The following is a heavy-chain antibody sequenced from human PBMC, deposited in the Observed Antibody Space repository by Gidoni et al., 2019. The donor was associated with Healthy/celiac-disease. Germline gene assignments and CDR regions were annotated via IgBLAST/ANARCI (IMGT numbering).Heavy chain of an antibody. D-gene: IGHD6-13*01. Sequence: EVQLLEPGGGSVQPVGSLRPSCAASGFTFSSYAMSWVRQAPGKGLEWVSAISGSGGSTYYADSVKGRFTISRDNSKNTLYLQMNSLRAEDTAVYYCAKANERYSSSWYLDYWGQGTLVTVSS. V-gene: IGHV3-23*01. CDR3: AKANERYSSSWYLDY. CDR2: ISGSGGST. J-gene: IGHJ4*02. CDR1: GFTFSSYA.